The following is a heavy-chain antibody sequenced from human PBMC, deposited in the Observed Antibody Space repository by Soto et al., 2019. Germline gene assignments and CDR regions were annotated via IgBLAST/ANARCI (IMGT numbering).Heavy chain of an antibody. J-gene: IGHJ5*02. CDR1: GASISTVGYS. Sequence: SETLSLTCIVSGASISTVGYSWSWIRQPPGKGPEWIGYIYESGRTYYKPSLKSRASISMDKSRNQFSVRLTSVTAADTAVYFCARGDRYSGSFSDYFDPWGQGTLVTVSS. CDR3: ARGDRYSGSFSDYFDP. V-gene: IGHV4-30-2*01. CDR2: IYESGRT. D-gene: IGHD1-26*01.